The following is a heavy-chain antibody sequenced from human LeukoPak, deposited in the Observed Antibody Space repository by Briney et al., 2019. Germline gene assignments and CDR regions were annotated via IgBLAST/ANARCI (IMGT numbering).Heavy chain of an antibody. J-gene: IGHJ4*02. V-gene: IGHV3-53*01. CDR2: VYSGGDT. CDR3: AKSTC. Sequence: GGSLRLSCAASGFTVISNYMTWIRQAPGKGLEWVSVVYSGGDTYYADSVKGRFTISRDNSKNTLYLQMNSLRAEDTAVYYCAKSTCWGQGTLVTVSS. CDR1: GFTVISNY.